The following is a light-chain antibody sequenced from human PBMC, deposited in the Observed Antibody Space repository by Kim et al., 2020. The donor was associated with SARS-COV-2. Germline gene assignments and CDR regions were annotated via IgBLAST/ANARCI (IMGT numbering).Light chain of an antibody. CDR2: DVS. CDR1: SSDVGGYDY. Sequence: GQSITLSCTGTSSDVGGYDYVSWYQHHPGKAPKLMIYDVSKRPSGVSNRFSGSKSGNTASLTISGLQAEDEADYFCSSCTTSSTYVFGTGTKVTVL. CDR3: SSCTTSSTYV. V-gene: IGLV2-14*03. J-gene: IGLJ1*01.